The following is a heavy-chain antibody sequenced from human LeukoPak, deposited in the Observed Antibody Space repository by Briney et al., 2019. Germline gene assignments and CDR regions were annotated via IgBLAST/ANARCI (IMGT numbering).Heavy chain of an antibody. CDR1: GFTFSSYW. Sequence: PGGSLRLSCAASGFTFSSYWMNWVRQAPGKGLEWVSNINGDGRDKYYVDSVRGRFTISRDNADNALYLQMKSLRGDDTALYYCARGVDSAIDWWGEGTLVTVSS. CDR2: INGDGRDK. D-gene: IGHD3-9*01. J-gene: IGHJ4*02. V-gene: IGHV3-7*01. CDR3: ARGVDSAIDW.